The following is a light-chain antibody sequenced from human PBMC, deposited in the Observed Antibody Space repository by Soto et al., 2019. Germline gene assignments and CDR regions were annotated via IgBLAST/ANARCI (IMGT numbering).Light chain of an antibody. CDR1: QSLLHITGETF. Sequence: DVVMTQTPLSLSVAPGQPASISCKSSQSLLHITGETFLFWYLQKPGQSPQLLIYEVSTRVSGMPDRFSGSGSGTDITLEISRVETDDVDIYYCMQSTQLPPTCGQGTQLGIE. CDR3: MQSTQLPPT. CDR2: EVS. J-gene: IGKJ5*01. V-gene: IGKV2D-29*02.